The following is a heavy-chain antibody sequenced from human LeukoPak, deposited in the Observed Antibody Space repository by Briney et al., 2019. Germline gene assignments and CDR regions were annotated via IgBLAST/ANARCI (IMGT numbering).Heavy chain of an antibody. J-gene: IGHJ4*02. CDR1: GGSFSGYY. CDR3: ARGRPAGSIDFWSGYPREYFDY. CDR2: INHSGST. D-gene: IGHD3-3*01. Sequence: ASETLSLTCAVYGGSFSGYYWSWIRQPPGKGLEWIGEINHSGSTNYNPSLKSRVTISVDTSKNQFSLKLSSVTAADTAVYYCARGRPAGSIDFWSGYPREYFDYWGQGTLVTVSS. V-gene: IGHV4-34*01.